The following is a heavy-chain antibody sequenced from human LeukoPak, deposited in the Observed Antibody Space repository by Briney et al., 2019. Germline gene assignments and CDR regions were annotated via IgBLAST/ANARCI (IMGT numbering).Heavy chain of an antibody. CDR1: GGSFSGYY. Sequence: PSETLSLTCAVYGGSFSGYYWSWIRQPPGKGLEWIGEINHSGSTNYNPSLKSRVTISVDTSKNQFSLKLSSVTAADTAVCYCARSITMVRGVLPWGQGTLVTVSS. V-gene: IGHV4-34*01. CDR3: ARSITMVRGVLP. J-gene: IGHJ5*02. D-gene: IGHD3-10*01. CDR2: INHSGST.